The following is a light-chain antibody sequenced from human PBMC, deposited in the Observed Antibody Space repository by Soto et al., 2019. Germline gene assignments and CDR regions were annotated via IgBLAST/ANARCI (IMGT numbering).Light chain of an antibody. Sequence: PGETATLSCRASQSLSSSYVAWYQHKPGQGPRLLIYGAFTRATGIPDRFSGSGSVTDFTLTISRLEPEDFAVYYCQQHETLITFGQGTRLEIK. J-gene: IGKJ5*01. V-gene: IGKV3-20*01. CDR3: QQHETLIT. CDR2: GAF. CDR1: QSLSSSY.